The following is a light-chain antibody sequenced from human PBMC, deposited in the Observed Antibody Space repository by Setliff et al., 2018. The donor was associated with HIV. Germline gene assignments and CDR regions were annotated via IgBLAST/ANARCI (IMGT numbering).Light chain of an antibody. J-gene: IGLJ1*01. CDR3: CSYAGSHTYV. CDR1: SSDVGGYNY. Sequence: QSVLTQPRSVSGSPGQSVTISCTGTSSDVGGYNYVSWYQQHPGKAPKLMIYDVSKRPSGIPDRFSGSKSGNTASLTIPGLQAEDEADYYCCSYAGSHTYVFGTGTKVTVL. V-gene: IGLV2-11*01. CDR2: DVS.